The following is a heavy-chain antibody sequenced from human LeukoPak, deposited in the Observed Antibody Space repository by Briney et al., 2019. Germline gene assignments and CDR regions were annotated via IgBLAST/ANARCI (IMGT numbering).Heavy chain of an antibody. D-gene: IGHD2-2*01. Sequence: SETLSLTCTVSGGSISSSSYYWSWVRQPPGKGLEWIGYIYHSGSTYYNPSLKSRVTISVDRSKNQFSLKLSSVTAADTAVYYCARDRQYQSGWFDPWGQGTLVTVSS. CDR1: GGSISSSSYY. CDR2: IYHSGST. J-gene: IGHJ5*02. V-gene: IGHV4-30-2*01. CDR3: ARDRQYQSGWFDP.